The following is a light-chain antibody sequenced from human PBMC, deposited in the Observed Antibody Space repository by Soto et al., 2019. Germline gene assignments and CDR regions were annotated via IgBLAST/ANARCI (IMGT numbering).Light chain of an antibody. CDR2: GAS. Sequence: EIVLTQSPGTLSFSPGERATLSCRASQSVSSSYLAWYQQKPGQAPRLLIYGASSRATGIPDRFSGSGSGTDFTLTISSLEPEDFAVYYCLQRSDWPLTFGGGTKVDIK. CDR3: LQRSDWPLT. CDR1: QSVSSSY. J-gene: IGKJ4*01. V-gene: IGKV3D-20*02.